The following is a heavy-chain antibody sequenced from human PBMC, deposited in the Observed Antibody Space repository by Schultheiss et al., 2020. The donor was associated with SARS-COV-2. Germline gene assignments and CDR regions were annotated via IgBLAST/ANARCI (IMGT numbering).Heavy chain of an antibody. Sequence: SETLSLTCAVSGYSISSGYYWGWIRQPPGKGLEWIGYIYYSGSTNYNPSLKSRVTISVDTSKNQFSLKLSSVTAADTAVYYCARTRGGATTAYDAFDIWGQGTMVTVSS. CDR1: GYSISSGYY. D-gene: IGHD1-26*01. CDR2: IYYSGST. J-gene: IGHJ3*02. CDR3: ARTRGGATTAYDAFDI. V-gene: IGHV4-38-2*01.